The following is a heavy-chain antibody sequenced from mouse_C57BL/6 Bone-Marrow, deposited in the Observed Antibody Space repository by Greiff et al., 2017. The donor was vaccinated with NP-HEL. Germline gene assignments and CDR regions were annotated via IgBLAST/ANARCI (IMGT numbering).Heavy chain of an antibody. Sequence: QVQLQQPGAELVRPGTSVKLSCKASGYTFTSYWMHWVKQRPGQGLEWIGLIDPSDSYTNYNQKFKGKATLTVDTSSSTAYMQLSSLTSKDSAVCYCERENYYFDYWGQGTTITVTS. J-gene: IGHJ2*01. CDR3: ERENYYFDY. CDR2: IDPSDSYT. CDR1: GYTFTSYW. V-gene: IGHV1-59*01.